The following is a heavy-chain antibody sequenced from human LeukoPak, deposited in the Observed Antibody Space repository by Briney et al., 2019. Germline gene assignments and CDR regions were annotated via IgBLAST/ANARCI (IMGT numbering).Heavy chain of an antibody. D-gene: IGHD3-22*01. CDR2: ISGGGT. J-gene: IGHJ4*02. V-gene: IGHV3-23*01. CDR3: AKRRYDSSGHFDS. CDR1: GFTFSYYA. Sequence: GGSLRLSCAASGFTFSYYAMSWVRQAPGKGLEWVSVISGGGTYYADSVKGRFTISKDISKNTLYMRMSSLRAEDAAVYYCAKRRYDSSGHFDSWGQGTLVTVSS.